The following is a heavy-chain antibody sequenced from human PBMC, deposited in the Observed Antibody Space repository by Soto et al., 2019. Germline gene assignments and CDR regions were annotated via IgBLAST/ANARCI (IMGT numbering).Heavy chain of an antibody. V-gene: IGHV3-23*01. D-gene: IGHD2-2*01. CDR3: AKTPHFDCSSTSCELSGYFQH. CDR2: ISGSGGST. J-gene: IGHJ1*01. CDR1: GFTFSSYA. Sequence: GGSLRLSCAASGFTFSSYAMSWVRQAPGKGLEWVSAISGSGGSTYYADSVKGRFTISRDNSKNTLYLQMNSLRAEDTAVYYCAKTPHFDCSSTSCELSGYFQHWGQGTLVTVSS.